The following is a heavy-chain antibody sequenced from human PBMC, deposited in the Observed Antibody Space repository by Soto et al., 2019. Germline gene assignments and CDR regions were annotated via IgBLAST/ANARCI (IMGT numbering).Heavy chain of an antibody. CDR1: GGSISSGGYS. CDR2: IYHSGST. V-gene: IGHV4-30-2*01. D-gene: IGHD5-18*01. CDR3: ARASAGHRYGYYYSHGMDV. J-gene: IGHJ6*02. Sequence: SETLSLTCAVSGGSISSGGYSWSWIRQPPGKGLEWIGYIYHSGSTYYNPSLKSRVTISVDRSKNQFSLKLSSVTAAATAVYYCARASAGHRYGYYYSHGMDVWGQGTTVTVPS.